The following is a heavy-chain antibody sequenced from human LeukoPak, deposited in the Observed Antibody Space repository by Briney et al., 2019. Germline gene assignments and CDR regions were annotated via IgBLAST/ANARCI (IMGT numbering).Heavy chain of an antibody. CDR1: GGSFSGYY. Sequence: PSETLSLTCAVYGGSFSGYYWSWIRQPPGKGLEWIGEINHSGSTNYNPSLKSRFTISVDTSKNQFSLKLSSVTAADTAVYYCARAGIAAAGTIRGVKYFQHWGQGTLVTVSS. D-gene: IGHD6-13*01. V-gene: IGHV4-34*01. J-gene: IGHJ1*01. CDR3: ARAGIAAAGTIRGVKYFQH. CDR2: INHSGST.